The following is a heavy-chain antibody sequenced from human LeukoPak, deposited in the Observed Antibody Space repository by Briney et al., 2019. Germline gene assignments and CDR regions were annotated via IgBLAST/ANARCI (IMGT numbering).Heavy chain of an antibody. CDR3: AKGVGTNKGGYYFDY. V-gene: IGHV3-23*01. CDR1: GFAFSTFA. J-gene: IGHJ4*02. CDR2: ISGSGGST. D-gene: IGHD1-26*01. Sequence: GGSLRLSCAASGFAFSTFAMSWVRQAPGKGLDWVSSISGSGGSTYYADSVKGRCTISRDSSKNTLYLQMNSLRAEDTAVYYCAKGVGTNKGGYYFDYWGQGTLVTVSS.